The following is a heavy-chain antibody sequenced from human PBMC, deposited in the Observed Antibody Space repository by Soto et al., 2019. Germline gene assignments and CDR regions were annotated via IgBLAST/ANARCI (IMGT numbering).Heavy chain of an antibody. CDR2: IFYLGSS. Sequence: SETLSLTCTVSGDSIISSDFYWGWVRQPPGKGLEWIGSIFYLGSSYYNPSLKSRVTMSVDTSKNQFSLRLRSVTAADTALYFCARHSLALRKNNWFDPWGQGSMVTVSS. J-gene: IGHJ5*02. V-gene: IGHV4-39*01. CDR1: GDSIISSDFY. D-gene: IGHD3-3*02. CDR3: ARHSLALRKNNWFDP.